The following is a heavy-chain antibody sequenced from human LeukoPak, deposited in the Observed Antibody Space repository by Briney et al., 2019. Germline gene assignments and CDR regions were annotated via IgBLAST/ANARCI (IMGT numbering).Heavy chain of an antibody. CDR2: ITHNSDST. Sequence: GGSLRLSCAASGFTFNAYPMNWVRQAPGKGLEWISYITHNSDSTYYADSVKGRFTISRDNAKNSLYLQMNSLRAEDTAVYYCVKDHDWALDFWGQGTLVTVPS. CDR1: GFTFNAYP. D-gene: IGHD3-9*01. V-gene: IGHV3-48*01. J-gene: IGHJ4*02. CDR3: VKDHDWALDF.